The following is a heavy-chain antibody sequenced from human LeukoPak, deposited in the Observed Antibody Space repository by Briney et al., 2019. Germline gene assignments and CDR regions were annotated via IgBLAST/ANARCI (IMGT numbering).Heavy chain of an antibody. CDR2: TNHSGST. V-gene: IGHV4-34*01. J-gene: IGHJ4*02. CDR3: ARTEVTTVYFDY. Sequence: TSETLSLTCAVYGGSFSGYYWSWIRQPPGKGLEWIGETNHSGSTNCNPSLKSRVTISVGTSKNQFSQKLSSVTAADTAVYYCARTEVTTVYFDYWGQGTLVTVSS. CDR1: GGSFSGYY. D-gene: IGHD4-17*01.